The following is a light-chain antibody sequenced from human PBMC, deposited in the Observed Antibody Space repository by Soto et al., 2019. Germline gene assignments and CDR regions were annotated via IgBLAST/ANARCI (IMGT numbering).Light chain of an antibody. Sequence: DIVMTQSPDSLAVSLGERATINCKSNQNVMHSPNNKNYLAWFQQKPGQPPKLLIYWASTRESGVPDRFSGSGSGTDFTLTISTLQAEDVAVYYCLQFYVVPCTFGRGTKLEIK. CDR1: QNVMHSPNNKNY. V-gene: IGKV4-1*01. CDR3: LQFYVVPCT. CDR2: WAS. J-gene: IGKJ2*02.